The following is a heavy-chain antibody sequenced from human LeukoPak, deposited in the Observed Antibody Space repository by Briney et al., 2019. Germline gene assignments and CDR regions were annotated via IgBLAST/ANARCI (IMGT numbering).Heavy chain of an antibody. V-gene: IGHV3-30*18. CDR3: AKGYYDLVDY. J-gene: IGHJ4*02. CDR2: ISYDGSNK. Sequence: GGSLRLSCAASGFTFXXXGMHWVRQAPGXGLEWVAVISYDGSNKYYADSVKGRFTISRDNSKNTLYLQMNSLRAEDTALYYCAKGYYDLVDYWGQGTLVTVSS. D-gene: IGHD3-3*01. CDR1: GFTFXXXG.